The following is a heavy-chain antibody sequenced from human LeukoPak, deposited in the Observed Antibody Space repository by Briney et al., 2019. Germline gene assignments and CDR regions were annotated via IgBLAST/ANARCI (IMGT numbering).Heavy chain of an antibody. J-gene: IGHJ6*02. CDR1: GGTFSIYT. V-gene: IGHV1-69*10. CDR2: IIPILGIA. CDR3: ARVSPREENYYGMDV. Sequence: SVKVSSKASGGTFSIYTISWVRQAPGQGLEWMGQIIPILGIANYAQKFQGRVTITADKSTSTAYMELSSLRSEDTAVYYCARVSPREENYYGMDVWGQGTTVTVSS.